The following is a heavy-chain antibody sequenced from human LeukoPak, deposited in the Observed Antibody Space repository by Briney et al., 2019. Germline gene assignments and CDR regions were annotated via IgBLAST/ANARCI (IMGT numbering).Heavy chain of an antibody. Sequence: GGSLRLSCAASGFTFDDYGMSWVRQAPGKGLEWVSGINWNGGTTGHADSVKGRFTISRDNAKNSLYLQMNSLRAEDTALYYCAREGSGSPHYGMDVWGQGTTVTVSS. D-gene: IGHD3-10*01. J-gene: IGHJ6*02. CDR3: AREGSGSPHYGMDV. V-gene: IGHV3-20*04. CDR2: INWNGGTT. CDR1: GFTFDDYG.